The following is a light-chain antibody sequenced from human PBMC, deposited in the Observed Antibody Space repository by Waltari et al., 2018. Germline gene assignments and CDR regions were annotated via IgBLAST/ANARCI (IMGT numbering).Light chain of an antibody. J-gene: IGKJ1*01. V-gene: IGKV1-39*01. CDR1: QTISRY. CDR2: AAS. CDR3: QQSYSFTRT. Sequence: DIQMTQSPSSLSASVGDRVTITGRASQTISRYLNWYQQKPGKAPNLLIYAASSMQSGVPSRFSGSGSGREFTLIITSLQPEDFATYYCQQSYSFTRTFGQGTKVEIK.